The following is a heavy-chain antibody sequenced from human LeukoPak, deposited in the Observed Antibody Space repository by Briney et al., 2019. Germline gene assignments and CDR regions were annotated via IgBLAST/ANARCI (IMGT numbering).Heavy chain of an antibody. V-gene: IGHV3-48*02. CDR3: AREYSSSSGRAFDI. CDR1: GFTFSTYS. Sequence: GSLKLSCAASGFTFSTYSMNLVRQAPGKGPEWVSYISSSSTTIYYADSVKGRFTISRDNAKNSLYLQMNSLRDEDTAVYYCAREYSSSSGRAFDIWGQGTMVTVSS. D-gene: IGHD6-6*01. CDR2: ISSSSTTI. J-gene: IGHJ3*02.